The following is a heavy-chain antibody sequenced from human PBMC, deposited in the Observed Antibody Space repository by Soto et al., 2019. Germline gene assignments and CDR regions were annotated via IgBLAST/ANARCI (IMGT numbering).Heavy chain of an antibody. J-gene: IGHJ4*02. D-gene: IGHD1-26*01. CDR3: ARRGVGATNRRAKAIDY. Sequence: QLQLQESGPGLVKPSETLSLTCTVSGGSISSSSYYWGWIRQPPGKGLEWIGSIYYSGSTYYNPSLKSRVTISVDTSKNQFSLKLSSVTAADTAVYYCARRGVGATNRRAKAIDYWGQGTLVTVSS. CDR1: GGSISSSSYY. CDR2: IYYSGST. V-gene: IGHV4-39*01.